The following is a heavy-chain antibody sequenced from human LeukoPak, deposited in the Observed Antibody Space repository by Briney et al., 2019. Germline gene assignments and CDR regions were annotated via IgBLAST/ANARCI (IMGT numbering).Heavy chain of an antibody. V-gene: IGHV4-61*05. CDR3: ARCWSSSSPYYYYYMDV. CDR2: IYYSGST. CDR1: SGSISTSNYY. J-gene: IGHJ6*03. D-gene: IGHD6-6*01. Sequence: SETLSLTCTVSSGSISTSNYYWGWVRQPPGKGLEWIGYIYYSGSTNYNPSLKSRVTISVDTSKNQFSLKLSSVTAADTAVYYCARCWSSSSPYYYYYMDVWGKGTTVTVSS.